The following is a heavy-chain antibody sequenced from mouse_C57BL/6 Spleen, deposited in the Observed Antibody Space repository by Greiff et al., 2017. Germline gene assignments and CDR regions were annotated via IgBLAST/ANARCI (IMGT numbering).Heavy chain of an antibody. J-gene: IGHJ4*01. CDR2: IYPGDGDT. CDR1: GYAFSSSW. V-gene: IGHV1-82*01. CDR3: ATYYDFYYAMDY. Sequence: VQLQQSGPELVKPGASVKISCKASGYAFSSSWMTWVKQRPGKGLEWIGRIYPGDGDTNYNGKFKGKATLTADKSSSTAYMQLSSLTSEDSAVYFCATYYDFYYAMDYWGQGTSVTVSS. D-gene: IGHD2-4*01.